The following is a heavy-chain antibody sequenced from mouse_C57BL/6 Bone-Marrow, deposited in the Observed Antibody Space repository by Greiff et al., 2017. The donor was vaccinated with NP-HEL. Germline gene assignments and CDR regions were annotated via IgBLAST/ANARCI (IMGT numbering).Heavy chain of an antibody. J-gene: IGHJ1*03. D-gene: IGHD1-1*01. V-gene: IGHV1-18*01. Sequence: VHVKQSGPELVKPGASVKIPCKASGYTFTDYNMDWVKQSHGKSLEWIGDINPNNGGTIYNQKFKGKATLPVDKSSSTAYMELRSLTSEDTAVYYCARGSYGSSYGYFDVWGTGTTVTVSS. CDR2: INPNNGGT. CDR1: GYTFTDYN. CDR3: ARGSYGSSYGYFDV.